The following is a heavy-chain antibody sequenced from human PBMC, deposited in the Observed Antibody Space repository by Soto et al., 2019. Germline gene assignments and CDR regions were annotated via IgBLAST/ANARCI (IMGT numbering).Heavy chain of an antibody. CDR3: ARGGGFDSFYY. CDR1: GASITYGAYS. Sequence: SETLSLTCTVSGASITYGAYSWSWIRQTPGKGLEWIGYINHLETTFYNPSFESRLTLSIDRTKNQFSLNLKSMSAADRAVYLCARGGGFDSFYYWGKGILVTVSS. J-gene: IGHJ4*02. V-gene: IGHV4-30-2*01. D-gene: IGHD3-10*01. CDR2: INHLETT.